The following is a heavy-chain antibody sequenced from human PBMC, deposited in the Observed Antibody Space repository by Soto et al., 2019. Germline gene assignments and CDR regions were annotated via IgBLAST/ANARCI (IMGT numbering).Heavy chain of an antibody. CDR1: GGSITSSSYY. D-gene: IGHD6-6*01. V-gene: IGHV4-39*01. CDR2: IYYSGNT. J-gene: IGHJ6*01. CDR3: ARGSSIAGLYYGMDV. Sequence: SETLSLTCTVSGGSITSSSYYWGWIRQPPGKGLEWIESIYYSGNTYYSPSLKSRVTISVDTVENQFSLKLSSVTAADTAVYYCARGSSIAGLYYGMDVWGQGTTVTVS.